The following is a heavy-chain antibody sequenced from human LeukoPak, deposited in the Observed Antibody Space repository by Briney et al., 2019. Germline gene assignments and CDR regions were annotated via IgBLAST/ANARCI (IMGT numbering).Heavy chain of an antibody. CDR1: GVTFSNYC. D-gene: IGHD5-18*01. CDR3: AKPAVDTAMAYYFDY. V-gene: IGHV3-23*01. CDR2: ISGSGGST. J-gene: IGHJ4*02. Sequence: PGGSLRLSCAASGVTFSNYCMSWVRQAPGKGLEWVSAISGSGGSTYYADSVKGRFTISRDNSKNTLYLQMNNLRAEDTAVYYCAKPAVDTAMAYYFDYWGQGTLVTVSS.